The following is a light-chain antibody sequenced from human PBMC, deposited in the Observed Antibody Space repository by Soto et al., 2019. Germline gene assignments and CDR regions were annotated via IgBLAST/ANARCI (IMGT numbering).Light chain of an antibody. V-gene: IGKV3-15*01. CDR2: AAS. CDR3: QQYHIWYT. J-gene: IGKJ2*01. CDR1: QSVSIN. Sequence: EIVMTQSPATLSVSPGERVILSCRASQSVSINLAWFQQKPVQAPRLLIYAASTRATGIPARFSGSGSGTEFTLTISSLQSEDFAVYYCQQYHIWYTFGQGTELEIK.